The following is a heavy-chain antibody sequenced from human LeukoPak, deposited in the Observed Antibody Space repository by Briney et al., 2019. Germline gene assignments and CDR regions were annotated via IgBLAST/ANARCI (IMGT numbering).Heavy chain of an antibody. CDR3: ARHVWELLENWFDP. D-gene: IGHD1-26*01. Sequence: SETLSLTCTVSGGSISSGGYYWSWIRQHPGKGLEWIGYIYYSGSTYYNPSLKSRVTISVDTSKNQFSLKLSSVTAADTAVYYCARHVWELLENWFDPWGQGTLVTVSS. J-gene: IGHJ5*02. CDR2: IYYSGST. CDR1: GGSISSGGYY. V-gene: IGHV4-39*01.